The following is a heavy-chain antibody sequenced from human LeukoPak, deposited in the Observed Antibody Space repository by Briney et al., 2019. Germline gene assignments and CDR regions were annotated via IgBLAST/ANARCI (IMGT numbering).Heavy chain of an antibody. CDR2: ISSSGSTI. V-gene: IGHV3-48*03. CDR1: GFTFSSYE. D-gene: IGHD3-10*01. Sequence: GGSLRLSCAASGFTFSSYEMNWVRQAPGKGLEWVSYISSSGSTIYYADSVKGRFTISRDNAKNSLYLQMNSLRAEDTAVYYSARVWLRSIGVHPWGQGTLVTVSS. CDR3: ARVWLRSIGVHP. J-gene: IGHJ5*02.